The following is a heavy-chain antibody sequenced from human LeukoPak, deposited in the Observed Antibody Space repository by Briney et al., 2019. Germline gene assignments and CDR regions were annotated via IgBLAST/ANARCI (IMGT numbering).Heavy chain of an antibody. Sequence: SETLSLTCTVSGGFISRSNYYWGWIRQPPGEGLEWIGSIYYSGITYYNPSLKSRVTISVDTSKNQFFLKLSSVTATDTAVYYCAKHGGYGDPFDYWGQGTLVTVSS. V-gene: IGHV4-39*01. CDR2: IYYSGIT. J-gene: IGHJ4*02. D-gene: IGHD4-17*01. CDR1: GGFISRSNYY. CDR3: AKHGGYGDPFDY.